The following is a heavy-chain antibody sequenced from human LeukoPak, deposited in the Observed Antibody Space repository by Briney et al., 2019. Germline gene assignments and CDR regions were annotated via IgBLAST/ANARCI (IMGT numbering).Heavy chain of an antibody. CDR1: GFTFNCYD. CDR3: ARWSSRGGFDY. J-gene: IGHJ4*02. Sequence: GVSLRLSCAASGFTFNCYDIHWVLQATVKGLECVSGIDTAGGSHYLRSVKGRFTISRENAKNSVYLQMNSLRAGDTAVYYCARWSSRGGFDYWGQGTLVTVSS. D-gene: IGHD3-16*01. V-gene: IGHV3-13*01. CDR2: IDTAGGS.